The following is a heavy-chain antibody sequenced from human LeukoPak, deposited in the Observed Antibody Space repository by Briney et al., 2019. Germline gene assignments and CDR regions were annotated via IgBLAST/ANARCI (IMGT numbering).Heavy chain of an antibody. D-gene: IGHD3/OR15-3a*01. CDR3: AREGLYYYYGMDV. CDR1: GFTVSSNY. Sequence: GGSLRLSCAASGFTVSSNYMSWVRQAPGKGPEWVSVIYSGGSTYYADSVKGRFTISRDNSKNTLYLQMNSLRAEDTAVYYCAREGLYYYYGMDVWGQGTTVTVSS. CDR2: IYSGGST. V-gene: IGHV3-66*01. J-gene: IGHJ6*02.